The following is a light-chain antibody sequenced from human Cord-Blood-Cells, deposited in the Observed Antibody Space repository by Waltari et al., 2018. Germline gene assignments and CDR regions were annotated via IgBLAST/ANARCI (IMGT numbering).Light chain of an antibody. V-gene: IGKV1-5*01. J-gene: IGKJ2*01. CDR3: QQYNSYRFT. CDR1: QSISSW. CDR2: DAT. Sequence: DIQMTQSPSTLSASVGDRVTITCRASQSISSWLAWYQQKPGKAPKLLIYDATSVESGVPSRFSGSRSGTEFTLTISSLQPDDFATYYCQQYNSYRFTFGQGTKLESK.